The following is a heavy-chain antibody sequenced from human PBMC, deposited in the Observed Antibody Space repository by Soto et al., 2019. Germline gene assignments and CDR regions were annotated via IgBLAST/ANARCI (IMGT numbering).Heavy chain of an antibody. CDR3: ARGSPYYYDSSGYWFDY. CDR1: GGSISSSSW. J-gene: IGHJ4*02. CDR2: IYHTGNT. V-gene: IGHV4-4*02. D-gene: IGHD3-22*01. Sequence: SETLSLTCAVSGGSISSSSWWSWVRQPPGKGLEWIGEIYHTGNTNYNPSLESRATISVDKSKNQFSLKLSSVTAADTAVYYCARGSPYYYDSSGYWFDYWGQGTLVTVSS.